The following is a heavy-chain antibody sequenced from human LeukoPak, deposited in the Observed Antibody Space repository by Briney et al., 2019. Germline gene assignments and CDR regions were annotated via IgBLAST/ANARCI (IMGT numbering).Heavy chain of an antibody. CDR1: GGSISSGSYY. D-gene: IGHD6-19*01. J-gene: IGHJ4*02. CDR3: ARGGVVQYSSGQGIPFDY. CDR2: IYTSGST. Sequence: NASQTLSLTCTVSGGSISSGSYYWSWIRQPAGKGLEWIGRIYTSGSTNYNPSLKSRVTISVDTSKNQFSLKLSSVTAADTAVYYCARGGVVQYSSGQGIPFDYWGQGTLVTVSS. V-gene: IGHV4-61*02.